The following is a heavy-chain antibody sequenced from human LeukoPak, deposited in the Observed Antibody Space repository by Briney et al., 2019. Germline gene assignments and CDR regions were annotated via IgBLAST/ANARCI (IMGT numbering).Heavy chain of an antibody. V-gene: IGHV3-23*01. CDR3: ATGLILLMSY. CDR1: GITLSNYG. CDR2: ISDSGGRT. Sequence: GGSLRLSCAVSGITLSNYGMSWVRQAPGKGLEWVAGISDSGGRTNYADSVEGRFTISRDNPKNTLYLQMNSLRAEDTAVYFCATGLILLMSYWGHGTLVTVSS. D-gene: IGHD2/OR15-2a*01. J-gene: IGHJ4*01.